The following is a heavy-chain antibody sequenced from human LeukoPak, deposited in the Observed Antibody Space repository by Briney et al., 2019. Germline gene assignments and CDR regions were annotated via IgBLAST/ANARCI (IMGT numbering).Heavy chain of an antibody. J-gene: IGHJ6*03. CDR1: GGTFTSFA. CDR2: IIPIFGTTA. Sequence: SLKVSCKASGGTFTSFAFSWVRQAPGQGLEWMGGIIPIFGTTANYPQKFEDRVTITTDESTSTVYMELSSLTSEDTAVYYCARGSYRGYYYYYYMDVWGKGTTVTVSS. V-gene: IGHV1-69*05. D-gene: IGHD1-26*01. CDR3: ARGSYRGYYYYYYMDV.